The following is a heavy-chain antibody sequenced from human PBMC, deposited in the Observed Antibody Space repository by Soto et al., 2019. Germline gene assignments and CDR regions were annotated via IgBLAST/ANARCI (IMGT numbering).Heavy chain of an antibody. CDR1: GGSISSYY. Sequence: PSETLSLTCTVSGGSISSYYWSWIRQPPGKGLEWIAYIYYSVSTNYNPSLKSRVTISVDTSKNQFSLKLSSVTAADTAVYYCARHETLHGKYDYWGQETLVTVSS. V-gene: IGHV4-59*08. CDR2: IYYSVST. CDR3: ARHETLHGKYDY. D-gene: IGHD3-3*01. J-gene: IGHJ4*02.